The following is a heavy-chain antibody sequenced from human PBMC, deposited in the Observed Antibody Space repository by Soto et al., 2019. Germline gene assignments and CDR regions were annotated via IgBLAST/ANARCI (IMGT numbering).Heavy chain of an antibody. J-gene: IGHJ6*02. V-gene: IGHV3-30-3*01. CDR3: ARDQDYGDYYYYYYGMDV. D-gene: IGHD4-17*01. CDR1: GFTFSSYA. Sequence: QPGGSLRLSCAASGFTFSSYAMHWVRQAPGKGLEWVAVISYDGSNKYYADSVKGRFTISRDNSKNTLYLQMNSLGAEDTAVYYCARDQDYGDYYYYYYGMDVWGQGTTVTVSS. CDR2: ISYDGSNK.